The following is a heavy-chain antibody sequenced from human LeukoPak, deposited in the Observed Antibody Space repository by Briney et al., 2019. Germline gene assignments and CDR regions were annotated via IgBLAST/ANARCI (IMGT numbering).Heavy chain of an antibody. Sequence: SETLSLTCTVSGASISSNSWSWIRQPPGKGLEWIGYIYYGGNTNYTPSLQSRVTISVDTSKNQFSLQLKSVTAADTALYYCARDFQGITTFGVAPPGGFDPWGQGTLVIVPS. CDR2: IYYGGNT. V-gene: IGHV4-59*01. J-gene: IGHJ5*02. CDR3: ARDFQGITTFGVAPPGGFDP. D-gene: IGHD3-3*01. CDR1: GASISSNS.